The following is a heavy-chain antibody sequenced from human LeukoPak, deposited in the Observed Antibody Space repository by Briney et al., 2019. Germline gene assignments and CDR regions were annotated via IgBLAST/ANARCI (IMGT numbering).Heavy chain of an antibody. CDR3: ARVFRGAPNFDY. CDR2: INHSGST. D-gene: IGHD3-16*01. V-gene: IGHV4-34*01. J-gene: IGHJ4*02. CDR1: GGSFSGYY. Sequence: SETLSLTCAVYGGSFSGYYWSWIRQPPGKGLEWIGEINHSGSTNYNPPLKSRVTISVDTSKNQFSLKLSSVTAADTAVYYCARVFRGAPNFDYWGQGTLVTVSS.